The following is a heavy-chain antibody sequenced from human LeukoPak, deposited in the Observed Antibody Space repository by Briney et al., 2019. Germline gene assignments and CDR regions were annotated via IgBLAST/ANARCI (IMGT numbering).Heavy chain of an antibody. CDR3: ARELMVRGAAESYFDY. Sequence: ASVTVSCKASGYTFTSYGISWVRQAPGQGLEWMGWISAYNGNTNYAQKLQGRVTMTTDTSTSTAYMELRSLRSDDTAVYYCARELMVRGAAESYFDYWGQGTLVTVSS. CDR1: GYTFTSYG. D-gene: IGHD3-10*01. V-gene: IGHV1-18*01. CDR2: ISAYNGNT. J-gene: IGHJ4*02.